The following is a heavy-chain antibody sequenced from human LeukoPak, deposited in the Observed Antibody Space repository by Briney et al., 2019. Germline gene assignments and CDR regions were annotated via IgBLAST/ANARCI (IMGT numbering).Heavy chain of an antibody. V-gene: IGHV4-38-2*02. Sequence: SETLSLTCTVSGYSISSGYYWGWIRQPPGKGLEWIGSIYHSGSTYYNPSLKGRVTISVDTSKNQFSLKLSSVTAADTAVYYCAREFNYYDSSGYYLDGLDWGQGTLVTVSS. CDR1: GYSISSGYY. J-gene: IGHJ4*02. D-gene: IGHD3-22*01. CDR3: AREFNYYDSSGYYLDGLD. CDR2: IYHSGST.